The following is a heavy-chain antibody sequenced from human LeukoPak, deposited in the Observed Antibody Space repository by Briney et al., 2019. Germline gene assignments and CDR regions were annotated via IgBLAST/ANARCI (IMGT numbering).Heavy chain of an antibody. J-gene: IGHJ3*02. CDR2: ISYSGST. D-gene: IGHD4-11*01. V-gene: IGHV4-39*01. CDR1: GGSISTNSYY. Sequence: SETLSLTCTVSGGSISTNSYYWGWLRQPPGKGLEWVGSISYSGSTFYNPSLKSRVTISVDTSRNQFSLKLISVTAADTAVYYCARQAIQYLSDAFDIWGQGTMVTVSS. CDR3: ARQAIQYLSDAFDI.